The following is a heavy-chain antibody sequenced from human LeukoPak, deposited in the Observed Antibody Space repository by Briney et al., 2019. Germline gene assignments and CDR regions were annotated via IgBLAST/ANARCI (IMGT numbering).Heavy chain of an antibody. CDR1: GYTFTVYY. CDR2: INPNSGGT. CDR3: ARVAYSGYYMDV. D-gene: IGHD1-26*01. Sequence: ASVKVSCKASGYTFTVYYMHWVRQAPGQGLEWMGWINPNSGGTNYAQKFQGRVTVTRDTSISTAYMELSRLRSDDTAVYYCARVAYSGYYMDVWGKGTTVTISS. J-gene: IGHJ6*03. V-gene: IGHV1-2*02.